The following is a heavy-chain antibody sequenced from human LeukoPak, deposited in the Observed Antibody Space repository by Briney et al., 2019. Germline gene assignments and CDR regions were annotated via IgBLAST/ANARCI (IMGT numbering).Heavy chain of an antibody. CDR1: GFTFSSYA. D-gene: IGHD3-9*01. CDR3: AKDRRGVTGYYP. V-gene: IGHV3-23*01. J-gene: IGHJ5*02. Sequence: GGSLRLSCAASGFTFSSYAMSWVRQAPGKGLEWVSAISGSGGSTYYAGSVKGRFTISRDNSKNTLYLQMNSLRAEDTAVYYCAKDRRGVTGYYPWGQGTLVTVSS. CDR2: ISGSGGST.